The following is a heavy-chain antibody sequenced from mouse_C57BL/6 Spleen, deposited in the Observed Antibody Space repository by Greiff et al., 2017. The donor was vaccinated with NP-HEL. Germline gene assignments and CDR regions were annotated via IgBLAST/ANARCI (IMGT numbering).Heavy chain of an antibody. J-gene: IGHJ3*01. CDR2: IDPSDSYT. Sequence: VQLQQPGAELVKPGASVKLSCKASGYTFTSYWMQWVKQRPGQGLEWIGEIDPSDSYTNYNQKFKGKATLTVDTSSSTAYMQLSSLTSEDSAVYYCARRDGSGFAYWGQGTLVTVSA. CDR3: ARRDGSGFAY. D-gene: IGHD1-1*01. V-gene: IGHV1-50*01. CDR1: GYTFTSYW.